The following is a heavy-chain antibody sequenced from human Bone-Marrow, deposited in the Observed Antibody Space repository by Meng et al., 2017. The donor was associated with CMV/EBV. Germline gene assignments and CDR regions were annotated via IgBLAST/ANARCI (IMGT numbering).Heavy chain of an antibody. V-gene: IGHV3-7*01. J-gene: IGHJ5*02. D-gene: IGHD2-15*01. CDR2: IKEDGTAE. Sequence: GGSLRLSCAASGFTFSSYGMHWVRQAPGKGLEWVANIKEDGTAEGYVDSVQGRFTISRDNAKNSLHLQMNSVRIEDTAVYYCVRDRGWFRLDPWGQGTLVTVSS. CDR1: GFTFSSYG. CDR3: VRDRGWFRLDP.